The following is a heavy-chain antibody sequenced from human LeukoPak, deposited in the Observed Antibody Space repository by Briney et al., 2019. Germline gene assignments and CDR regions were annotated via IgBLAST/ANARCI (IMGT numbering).Heavy chain of an antibody. Sequence: TLSLTCTVSGGSITSGIYYWNWIRQPAGKGLEWIGRIYTSGSTNYNPSLKSRVIISLDTSTNQVSLKLSSVTAADTAVYYCTSSRWPRDANFDYWGQGTLVTVSS. V-gene: IGHV4-61*02. D-gene: IGHD6-13*01. CDR1: GGSITSGIYY. CDR2: IYTSGST. J-gene: IGHJ4*02. CDR3: TSSRWPRDANFDY.